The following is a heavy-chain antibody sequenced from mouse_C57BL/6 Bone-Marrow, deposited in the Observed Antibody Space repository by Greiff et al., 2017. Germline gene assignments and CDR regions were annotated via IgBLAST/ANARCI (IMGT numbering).Heavy chain of an antibody. CDR1: GYTFTDYY. CDR3: ARANYDYDWYYAMDY. V-gene: IGHV1-26*01. Sequence: EVQLRQSGPELVKPGASVKISCKASGYTFTDYYMNWVKQSHGKSLEWIGDINPNNGGTSYNQKFKGKATLTVDKSSSTAYMELRSLTSEDSAVYYCARANYDYDWYYAMDYWGQGTSVTVSS. D-gene: IGHD2-4*01. CDR2: INPNNGGT. J-gene: IGHJ4*01.